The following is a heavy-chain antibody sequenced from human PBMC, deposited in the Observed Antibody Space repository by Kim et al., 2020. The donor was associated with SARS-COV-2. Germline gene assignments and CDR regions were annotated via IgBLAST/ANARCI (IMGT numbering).Heavy chain of an antibody. Sequence: SETLSLTCTVSGGSISSSSYYWGWIRQPPGKGLEWIGSIYYSGSTYYNPSLKSRVTISVDTSKNQFSLKLSSVTAADTAVYYCARTRDDSSGYYQDYYYYGMDVWGQGTTVTVSS. D-gene: IGHD3-22*01. CDR3: ARTRDDSSGYYQDYYYYGMDV. J-gene: IGHJ6*02. CDR2: IYYSGST. V-gene: IGHV4-39*01. CDR1: GGSISSSSYY.